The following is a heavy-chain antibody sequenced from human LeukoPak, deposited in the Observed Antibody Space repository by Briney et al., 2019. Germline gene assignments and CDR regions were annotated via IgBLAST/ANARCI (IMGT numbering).Heavy chain of an antibody. CDR2: IGSSISSTI. CDR1: GFTISNYN. Sequence: HSGGSLRLSCAASGFTISNYNMNWVRQPPGKGLEWVSYIGSSISSTIYYADSVKGRFTISRDNAKNSLYLQMNSLRAEDTAIYYCARISTIEVRHWGQGTLVTVSS. CDR3: ARISTIEVRH. D-gene: IGHD6-19*01. V-gene: IGHV3-48*01. J-gene: IGHJ4*02.